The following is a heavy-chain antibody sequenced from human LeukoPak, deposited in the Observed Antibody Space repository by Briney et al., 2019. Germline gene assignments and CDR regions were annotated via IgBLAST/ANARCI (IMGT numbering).Heavy chain of an antibody. CDR2: MYYSGNS. D-gene: IGHD3-16*02. J-gene: IGHJ4*02. CDR3: ARQGVYYRDPFDY. V-gene: IGHV4-39*01. Sequence: SETLSLTCAVSGGSISSTNYYWGWIRQPPGRGLEWIGHMYYSGNSFYNPSLKSRVTISVDTSKIQFSLKLSSVTAADTAVYYCARQGVYYRDPFDYWGQGTLVTVSS. CDR1: GGSISSTNYY.